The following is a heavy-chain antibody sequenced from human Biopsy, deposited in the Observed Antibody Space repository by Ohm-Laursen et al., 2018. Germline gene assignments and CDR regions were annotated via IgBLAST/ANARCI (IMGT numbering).Heavy chain of an antibody. V-gene: IGHV4-4*07. J-gene: IGHJ3*02. CDR2: VYVGGSN. CDR3: VSIFHTNNERRPFDM. D-gene: IGHD2-21*01. Sequence: GTLSLTCAVSGVSIRGYYWSWVRRPAGRGLEWIGRVYVGGSNNYNPSLRSRVSLSVDTSKNQFSLMLSGVTTADTAVYYCVSIFHTNNERRPFDMWGQGTMVAVSA. CDR1: GVSIRGYY.